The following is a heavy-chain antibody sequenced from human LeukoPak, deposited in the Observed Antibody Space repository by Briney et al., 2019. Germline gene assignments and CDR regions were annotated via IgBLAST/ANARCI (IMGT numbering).Heavy chain of an antibody. CDR3: ARPTSRFRDDGFDI. J-gene: IGHJ3*02. V-gene: IGHV5-51*01. D-gene: IGHD1-26*01. CDR1: DSPFTNYW. CDR2: FYPGDSGI. Sequence: GGPLKISWQGSDSPFTNYWIGWVRQLPGKGLEGMGMFYPGDSGIRYSPSFQGQVTISADKAITTAYLKWSSLKASDTALYYCARPTSRFRDDGFDIWGQGTMVTVSA.